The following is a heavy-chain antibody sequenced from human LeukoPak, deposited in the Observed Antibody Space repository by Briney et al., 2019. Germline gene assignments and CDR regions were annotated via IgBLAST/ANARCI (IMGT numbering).Heavy chain of an antibody. Sequence: PSETLSLTCTVSGGSISSYYWSWIRQPAGKGLEWVGRTHTSGTTNYNTPLTRRVTMSVYTPTNHISPKLFSVTAPDTPPYHLSRGPYCSGGRCCFDDWGQGILVTVSS. CDR2: THTSGTT. CDR1: GGSISSYY. V-gene: IGHV4-4*07. CDR3: SRGPYCSGGRCCFDD. D-gene: IGHD2-15*01. J-gene: IGHJ4*02.